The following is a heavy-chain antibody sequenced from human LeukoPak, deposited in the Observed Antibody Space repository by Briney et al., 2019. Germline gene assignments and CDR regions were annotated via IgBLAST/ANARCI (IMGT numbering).Heavy chain of an antibody. CDR2: MNPNSGNT. CDR3: ARGFKRAVAAHGY. J-gene: IGHJ4*02. Sequence: ASVKVSCKASGYTFTSYDINWVRQATGQGLEWMGWMNPNSGNTGYAQKFRGRVTMTRNTSISTAYMELSSLRSEDTAVYYCARGFKRAVAAHGYWGQGTLATVSS. D-gene: IGHD6-19*01. V-gene: IGHV1-8*01. CDR1: GYTFTSYD.